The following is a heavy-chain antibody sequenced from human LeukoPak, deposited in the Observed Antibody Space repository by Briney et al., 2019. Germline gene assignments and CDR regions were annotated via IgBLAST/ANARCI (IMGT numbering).Heavy chain of an antibody. Sequence: SETLSLTCTVSGGSVSGGSYYWSWIRQPPGKGLEWIGYIYYSGSTNYNPPLKSRVTISVDTSKNQFSLKLSSVTAADTAVYYYARDHCSSTSCHNWYFDLWGRGTLVTVSS. V-gene: IGHV4-61*01. D-gene: IGHD2-2*02. CDR3: ARDHCSSTSCHNWYFDL. CDR1: GGSVSGGSYY. CDR2: IYYSGST. J-gene: IGHJ2*01.